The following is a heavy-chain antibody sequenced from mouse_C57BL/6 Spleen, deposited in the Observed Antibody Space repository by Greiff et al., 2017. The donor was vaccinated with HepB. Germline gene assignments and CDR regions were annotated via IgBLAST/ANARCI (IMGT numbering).Heavy chain of an antibody. CDR2: INPNNGGT. V-gene: IGHV1-26*01. CDR1: GYTFTDYY. CDR3: ARDPIYYYGSSWGNY. Sequence: EVQLQQSGPELVKPGASVKISCKASGYTFTDYYMNWVKQSHGKSLEWIGDINPNNGGTSYNQKFKGKATLTVDKSSSTAYMELRSLTSEDSAVYYCARDPIYYYGSSWGNYWGQGTTLTVSS. J-gene: IGHJ2*01. D-gene: IGHD1-1*01.